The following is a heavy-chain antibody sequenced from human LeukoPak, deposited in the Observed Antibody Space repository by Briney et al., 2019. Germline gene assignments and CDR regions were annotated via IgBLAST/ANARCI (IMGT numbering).Heavy chain of an antibody. D-gene: IGHD3-22*01. Sequence: PSETLSLTCAVYGGSFSGYYWSWIRQPPGKGLEWIGEINHSGSTNYNPSLKSRVTILVDTSKNQFSLKLSSVTAADTAMYYCARLNYYDSSGHNWFDPWGQGTLVTVSS. V-gene: IGHV4-34*01. CDR3: ARLNYYDSSGHNWFDP. CDR1: GGSFSGYY. J-gene: IGHJ5*02. CDR2: INHSGST.